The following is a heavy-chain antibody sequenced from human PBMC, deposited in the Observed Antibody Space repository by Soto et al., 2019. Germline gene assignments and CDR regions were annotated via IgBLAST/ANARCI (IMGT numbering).Heavy chain of an antibody. CDR3: AKDGASGSYDY. J-gene: IGHJ4*02. CDR2: ITYDGSNK. Sequence: PGGSLRLSCAASGFTFSDYYMSWIRQAPGKGLEWVSDITYDGSNKYYADSVKGRFTISRDNSKNTLYLQMNSLRAEDTAVYYCAKDGASGSYDYWGQGTLVTVSS. D-gene: IGHD1-26*01. V-gene: IGHV3-30*18. CDR1: GFTFSDYY.